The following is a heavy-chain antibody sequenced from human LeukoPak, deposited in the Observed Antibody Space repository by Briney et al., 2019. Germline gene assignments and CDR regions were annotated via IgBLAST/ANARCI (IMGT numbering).Heavy chain of an antibody. Sequence: ASVKVSCKAAGYIFSNYYMHWVREAPGQGLGWMGVVKPSGGGTSNAQKFQGRVTMTRDTSTSTVYMELSRLRSEDTAVYYCAREIGPRQLHLWGSAFDSWGQGTLVTVSS. D-gene: IGHD5-18*01. CDR1: GYIFSNYY. J-gene: IGHJ4*02. CDR2: VKPSGGGT. V-gene: IGHV1-46*01. CDR3: AREIGPRQLHLWGSAFDS.